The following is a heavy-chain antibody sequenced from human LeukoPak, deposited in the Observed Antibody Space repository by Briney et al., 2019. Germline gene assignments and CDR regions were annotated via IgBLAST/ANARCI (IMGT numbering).Heavy chain of an antibody. Sequence: GGSLRLSCAASGFTFSSYSMNWIRQAPGKGLEWVSYISSGSSTIYYADSVKGRFTISRDNAKNSLYLQMNSLRAEDTAVYYCARRGWGLVSIAAAGYGMDVWGQGTTVTVSS. CDR2: ISSGSSTI. J-gene: IGHJ6*02. D-gene: IGHD6-13*01. CDR3: ARRGWGLVSIAAAGYGMDV. V-gene: IGHV3-48*04. CDR1: GFTFSSYS.